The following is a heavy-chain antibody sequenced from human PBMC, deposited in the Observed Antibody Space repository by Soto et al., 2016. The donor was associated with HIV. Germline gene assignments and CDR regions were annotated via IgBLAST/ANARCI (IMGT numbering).Heavy chain of an antibody. CDR2: INSDGSST. CDR1: GFTFSSYW. V-gene: IGHV3-74*01. D-gene: IGHD3-10*01. J-gene: IGHJ4*02. Sequence: EVQLVESGGGLVQPGGSLRLSCAASGFTFSSYWMHWVRQAPGKGLVWVSRINSDGSSTSYADSVKGRFTISRDNAKNTLYLQMNSLRAEDTAVYYCARAPTYGSGSYYIDYWGQGTLVTVSS. CDR3: ARAPTYGSGSYYIDY.